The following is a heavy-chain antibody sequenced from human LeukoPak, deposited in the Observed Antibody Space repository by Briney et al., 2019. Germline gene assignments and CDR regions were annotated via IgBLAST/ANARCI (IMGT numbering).Heavy chain of an antibody. CDR3: ARHFGGNWYRGFDY. CDR1: DGSISSGSYY. D-gene: IGHD6-13*01. V-gene: IGHV4-39*01. J-gene: IGHJ4*02. Sequence: SETLSLTCTVSDGSISSGSYYWGWIRQPPGKGMEWIGSIYYSGSTYYNPSLKSRVTISLDTSKNQFSLKLNSVTAADTSVYSCARHFGGNWYRGFDYWGQGTLVTVSS. CDR2: IYYSGST.